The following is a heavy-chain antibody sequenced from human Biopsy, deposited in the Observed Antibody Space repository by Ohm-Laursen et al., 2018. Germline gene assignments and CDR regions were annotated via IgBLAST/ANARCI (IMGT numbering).Heavy chain of an antibody. J-gene: IGHJ5*02. CDR1: GESFSNYY. Sequence: SDTLSLTCAVYGESFSNYYWSWIRQTPGKGLEWIGEISHSGRTNYNPSLKARVIISIDTSKNQFSLKLTSVTASDTALYYCARGKLGPVAIPRDNPNRIRGWCDPGGPGTLVTVSS. CDR2: ISHSGRT. D-gene: IGHD3-10*01. V-gene: IGHV4-34*01. CDR3: ARGKLGPVAIPRDNPNRIRGWCDP.